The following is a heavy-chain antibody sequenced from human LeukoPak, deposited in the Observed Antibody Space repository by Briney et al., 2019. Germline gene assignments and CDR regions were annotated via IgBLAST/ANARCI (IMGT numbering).Heavy chain of an antibody. CDR3: AGGSSIAARAFDY. D-gene: IGHD6-6*01. J-gene: IGHJ4*02. Sequence: PSETLSLTCAVYGGSFSGYYWSWIRQPPGKGLEWIGEINHSGSTNYNPSLKSRVTISVDTSKNQFSLKLGSVTAADTAVYYCAGGSSIAARAFDYWGQGTLVTVSS. CDR2: INHSGST. V-gene: IGHV4-34*01. CDR1: GGSFSGYY.